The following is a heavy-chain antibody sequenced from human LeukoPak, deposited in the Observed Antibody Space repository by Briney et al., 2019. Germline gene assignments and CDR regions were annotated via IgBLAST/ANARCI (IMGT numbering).Heavy chain of an antibody. V-gene: IGHV1-18*01. D-gene: IGHD2-2*01. CDR3: ARGGYQLRSPHQYYYYYYMDV. Sequence: ASVKVSCKASGYTFTSYGISWVRQAPGQGLEWMGWISAYNGNTNYAQKLQGRVTMTTDTSTSTAYMELRSLRSDDTAVYYCARGGYQLRSPHQYYYYYYMDVWGKGTTVTISS. CDR2: ISAYNGNT. CDR1: GYTFTSYG. J-gene: IGHJ6*03.